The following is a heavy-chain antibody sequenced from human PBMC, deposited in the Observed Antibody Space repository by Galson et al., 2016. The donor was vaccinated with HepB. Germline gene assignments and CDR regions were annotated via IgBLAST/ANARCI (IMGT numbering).Heavy chain of an antibody. CDR1: GFSFSSYA. D-gene: IGHD6-19*01. V-gene: IGHV3-74*01. CDR3: ARRIVAGTGNYGMDV. Sequence: SLRLSCAASGFSFSSYAMSWVRQAPGKGLVWVSRIHSDGSSTNYADSVKGRFTISRDNAKNTLYLQMNSLRAEDTAVYYCARRIVAGTGNYGMDVWGQGTTVTVSS. J-gene: IGHJ6*02. CDR2: IHSDGSST.